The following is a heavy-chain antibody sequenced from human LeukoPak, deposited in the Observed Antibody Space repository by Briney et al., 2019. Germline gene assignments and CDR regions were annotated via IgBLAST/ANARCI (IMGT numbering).Heavy chain of an antibody. CDR2: INSDGTTT. Sequence: GGSLRLSCAASGFTFRSSWMHWVRQAPGKGLVWVSRINSDGTTTGYADAVKGRFTISRDNSKNTLYLQMNSLRAEDTAVYYCASEWELLRLDYWGQGTLVTVSS. CDR1: GFTFRSSW. D-gene: IGHD1-26*01. CDR3: ASEWELLRLDY. J-gene: IGHJ4*02. V-gene: IGHV3-74*01.